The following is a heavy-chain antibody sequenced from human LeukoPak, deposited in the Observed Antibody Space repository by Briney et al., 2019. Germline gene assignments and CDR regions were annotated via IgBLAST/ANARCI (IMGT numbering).Heavy chain of an antibody. CDR2: IYYSGST. CDR1: GGSISSSSYY. CDR3: ARGRGLYGDYVYFDY. Sequence: SETLSLTCTVSGGSISSSSYYWGWIRQPPGKGLEWIGSIYYSGSTYYNPSLKSRVTISVDTSKNQFSLKLSSVTAADTAVYYCARGRGLYGDYVYFDYWGQGTLVTVSS. D-gene: IGHD4-17*01. J-gene: IGHJ4*02. V-gene: IGHV4-39*07.